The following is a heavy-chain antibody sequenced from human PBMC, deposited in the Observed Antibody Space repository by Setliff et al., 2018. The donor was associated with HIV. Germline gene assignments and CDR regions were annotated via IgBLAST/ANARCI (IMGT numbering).Heavy chain of an antibody. Sequence: ASVKVSCKASGYNFFSYGISWVRQAPGQGLEWMGWISTFDGNTDYAQNFQGRVTMTTDTSTSTVYMELRSLRSDDTAVYYCASSVDNYGDNRWFDPWGQGTLVTVSS. CDR2: ISTFDGNT. CDR3: ASSVDNYGDNRWFDP. D-gene: IGHD4-17*01. V-gene: IGHV1-18*01. J-gene: IGHJ5*02. CDR1: GYNFFSYG.